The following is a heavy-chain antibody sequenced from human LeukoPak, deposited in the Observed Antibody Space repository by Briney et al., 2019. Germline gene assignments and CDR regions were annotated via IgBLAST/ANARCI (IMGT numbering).Heavy chain of an antibody. V-gene: IGHV1-24*01. Sequence: GASVKVSCKASGYTFTSYGISWVRQAPGKGLEWMGGFDPEDGETIYAQKFQGRVTMTEDTSTDTAYMELSSLRSEDTAVYYCATVGRRDDTIFGVVITNYFDYWGQGTLVTVSS. D-gene: IGHD3-3*01. CDR1: GYTFTSYG. J-gene: IGHJ4*02. CDR2: FDPEDGET. CDR3: ATVGRRDDTIFGVVITNYFDY.